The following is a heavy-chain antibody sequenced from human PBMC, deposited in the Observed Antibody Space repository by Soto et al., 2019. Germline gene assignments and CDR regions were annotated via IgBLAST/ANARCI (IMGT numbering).Heavy chain of an antibody. CDR3: ARGITSGSFPPFDL. J-gene: IGHJ2*01. Sequence: SVKVSCKPSRHTFTFYSFIWVRQVPGQGLECMGGFSPIFGVLNFAQIFLDRVTITADQFTSIVFLELSSLRSDVTAVYYCARGITSGSFPPFDLWGR. CDR1: RHTFTFYS. CDR2: FSPIFGVL. D-gene: IGHD1-26*01. V-gene: IGHV1-69*10.